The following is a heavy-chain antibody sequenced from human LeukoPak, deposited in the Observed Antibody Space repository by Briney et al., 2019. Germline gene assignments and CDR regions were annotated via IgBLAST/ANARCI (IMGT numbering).Heavy chain of an antibody. CDR1: GGSISSYY. CDR2: IYYSGST. J-gene: IGHJ2*01. D-gene: IGHD6-13*01. V-gene: IGHV4-59*01. CDR3: ARTKYNSSSKWYFDL. Sequence: SETLSLTCTVSGGSISSYYWSWIRQPPGKGLEWTGYIYYSGSTNYNPSLKSRVTISVDTSKNQFSLKLSSVTAADTAVYYCARTKYNSSSKWYFDLWGRGTLVTVSS.